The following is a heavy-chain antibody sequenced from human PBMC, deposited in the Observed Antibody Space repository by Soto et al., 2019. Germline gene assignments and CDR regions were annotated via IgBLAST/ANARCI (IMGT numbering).Heavy chain of an antibody. CDR2: IGTAGDT. CDR1: GFTFSSYD. D-gene: IGHD2-2*01. Sequence: GGSLRLSCAASGFTFSSYDMHWVRQATGKGLEWVSAIGTAGDTYYPGSVKGRFTISRENAKNSLYLQMNSLRAGDTAVYYCARGSHDLPHSGYYYYGMDVWGQGTTVTVSS. V-gene: IGHV3-13*01. J-gene: IGHJ6*02. CDR3: ARGSHDLPHSGYYYYGMDV.